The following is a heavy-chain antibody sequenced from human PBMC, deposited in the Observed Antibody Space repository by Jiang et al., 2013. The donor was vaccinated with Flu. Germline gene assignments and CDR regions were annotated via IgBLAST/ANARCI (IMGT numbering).Heavy chain of an antibody. Sequence: KPGGSLRLSCAASGFTFSDYYMSWDPPGSREGAGVGSYISSSGSTIYYADSVKGRFTISRDNAKNSLYLQMNSLRAEDTAVYYCARDPSTVTTGYFDLWGRGTLVTVSS. V-gene: IGHV3-11*01. CDR2: ISSSGSTI. CDR3: ARDPSTVTTGYFDL. J-gene: IGHJ2*01. D-gene: IGHD4-17*01. CDR1: GFTFSDYY.